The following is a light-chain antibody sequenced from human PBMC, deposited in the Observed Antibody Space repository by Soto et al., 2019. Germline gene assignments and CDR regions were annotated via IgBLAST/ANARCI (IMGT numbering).Light chain of an antibody. Sequence: IGLTQPPGTLSLSPGERATLSCTASQSVSSSSLALYQQKPGQAPRLLIYGASSRATGIPDRFSGSGSGTDFTLTISRLEPEDFAVYYCQHYGASPWTFGQGTKVDIK. V-gene: IGKV3-20*01. CDR2: GAS. CDR1: QSVSSSS. J-gene: IGKJ1*01. CDR3: QHYGASPWT.